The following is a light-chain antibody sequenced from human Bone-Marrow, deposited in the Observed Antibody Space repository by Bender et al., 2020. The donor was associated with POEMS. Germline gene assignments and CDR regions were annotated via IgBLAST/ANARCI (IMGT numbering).Light chain of an antibody. CDR1: SSNIGGYP. V-gene: IGLV1-44*01. CDR2: TNN. J-gene: IGLJ3*02. Sequence: QSVLTQPPSVSGTPGQRVTISCSGSSSNIGGYPVNWYQQLPGTAPSLLIFTNNERPSGVPYRFSGSKSGTSASLAITGLQSDDEAIYFCVAWDASLNGWVFGGGTKLTVL. CDR3: VAWDASLNGWV.